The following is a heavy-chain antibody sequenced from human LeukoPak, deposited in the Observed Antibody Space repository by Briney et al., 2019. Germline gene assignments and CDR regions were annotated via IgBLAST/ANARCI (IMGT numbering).Heavy chain of an antibody. V-gene: IGHV4-34*01. CDR2: INHSGST. J-gene: IGHJ4*02. D-gene: IGHD4-17*01. CDR1: GGSFSGYY. Sequence: SETLSLTCAVYGGSFSGYYWSWIRQPPGKGLEWIGEINHSGSTNYNPSLKSRVTISVDTSKNQFSLKLSSGTAADTAVYYCARGGGMTTVTNYFDYWGQGTLVTVSS. CDR3: ARGGGMTTVTNYFDY.